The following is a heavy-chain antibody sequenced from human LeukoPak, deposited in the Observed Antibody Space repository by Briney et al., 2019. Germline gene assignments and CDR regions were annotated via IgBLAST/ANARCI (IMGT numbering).Heavy chain of an antibody. CDR3: ARDGGYSYGYFSGSPDY. CDR1: GYTFTSYY. D-gene: IGHD5-18*01. J-gene: IGHJ4*02. CDR2: INPSGGST. V-gene: IGHV1-46*01. Sequence: ASVKVSCKASGYTFTSYYMHWVRQAPGQGLEWMGIINPSGGSTSYAQKFQGRDTMTRDMSTSTVYMELSSLRSEDTAVYYCARDGGYSYGYFSGSPDYWGQGTLVTVSS.